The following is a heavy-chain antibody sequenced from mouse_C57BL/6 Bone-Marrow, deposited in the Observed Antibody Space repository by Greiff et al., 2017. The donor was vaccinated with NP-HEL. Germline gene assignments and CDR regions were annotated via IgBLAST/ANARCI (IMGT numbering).Heavy chain of an antibody. J-gene: IGHJ2*01. CDR1: GFTFSSYG. V-gene: IGHV5-6*01. Sequence: EVQGVESGGDLVKPGGSQKLSCAASGFTFSSYGMSWVRQTPDKRLEWVATISSGGSYTYYPDSVKGRFTISRDNAKNTLYLPMSSLKSEDTAMYYCARHGDYDGYWGQGTTLTVSS. CDR3: ARHGDYDGY. CDR2: ISSGGSYT. D-gene: IGHD2-4*01.